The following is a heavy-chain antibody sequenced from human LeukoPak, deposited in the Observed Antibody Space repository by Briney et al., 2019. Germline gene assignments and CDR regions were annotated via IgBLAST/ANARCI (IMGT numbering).Heavy chain of an antibody. CDR1: GGSFSSYY. CDR2: IYYSGST. Sequence: NPSETLSLTCTVSGGSFSSYYWSWIRQPPGKGLEWIGYIYYSGSTNYNPSLKSRVTISVATSKNQFSLKLSSVTAADTAVYYCARGSYDFWSDPDAFDIWGQGTMVTVSS. D-gene: IGHD3-3*01. J-gene: IGHJ3*02. V-gene: IGHV4-59*08. CDR3: ARGSYDFWSDPDAFDI.